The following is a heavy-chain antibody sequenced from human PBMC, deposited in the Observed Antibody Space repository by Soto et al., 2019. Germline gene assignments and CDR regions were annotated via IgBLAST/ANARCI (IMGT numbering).Heavy chain of an antibody. CDR1: GFTVSSNY. V-gene: IGHV3-53*01. CDR3: ARDKITLFGVAPDAFDI. D-gene: IGHD3-3*01. J-gene: IGHJ3*02. CDR2: IYSGGST. Sequence: GGSLRLSCAASGFTVSSNYMSWVRQAPGKGLEWVSVIYSGGSTYYADSVKGRFTISRDNSKNTLYLQMNSLRAEDTAVYYCARDKITLFGVAPDAFDIWGQGTMVTVSS.